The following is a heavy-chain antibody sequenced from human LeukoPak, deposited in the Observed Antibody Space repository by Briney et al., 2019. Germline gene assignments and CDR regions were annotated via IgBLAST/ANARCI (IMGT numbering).Heavy chain of an antibody. J-gene: IGHJ4*02. CDR2: ISSSGGST. Sequence: PGGSLRLSCAASGFTFNSYAMSWVRQAPGKGLEWVSSISSSGGSTYYVDSVKGRFTISRVNSKNTLYLQMNSLRAEDTAVYYCAESPMTRVTTGGFDFWGQGTLVTVSS. D-gene: IGHD4-17*01. CDR3: AESPMTRVTTGGFDF. CDR1: GFTFNSYA. V-gene: IGHV3-23*01.